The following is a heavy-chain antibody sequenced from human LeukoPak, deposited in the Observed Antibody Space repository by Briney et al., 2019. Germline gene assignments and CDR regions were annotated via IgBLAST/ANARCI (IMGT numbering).Heavy chain of an antibody. D-gene: IGHD5-18*01. Sequence: SSETLSLTCTVSGGSISSGGYYWSWIRQHPGKGLEWIGYIYYSGSTYYNPSLKSRVTISVDTSKNQFSLKLSSVTAADTAVYYCARAVRGYSYGIRYYFDYWGQGTLVTVSS. CDR3: ARAVRGYSYGIRYYFDY. V-gene: IGHV4-31*03. CDR2: IYYSGST. J-gene: IGHJ4*02. CDR1: GGSISSGGYY.